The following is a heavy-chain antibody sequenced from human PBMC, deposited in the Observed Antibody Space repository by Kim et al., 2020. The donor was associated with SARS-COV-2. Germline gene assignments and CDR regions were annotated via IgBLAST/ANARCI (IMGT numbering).Heavy chain of an antibody. D-gene: IGHD2-15*01. CDR1: GYSISSGYY. CDR3: ARAPEGYCNGGSCYSFGY. V-gene: IGHV4-38-2*02. Sequence: SETLSLTCNFSGYSISSGYYWGWIRQPPGRGLEWIGTISHSGSTYYKPSLKSRVTISIDTSKNQFSLKLTFVTAADTAVYYCARAPEGYCNGGSCYSFGYWGQGTPVTVS. CDR2: ISHSGST. J-gene: IGHJ4*02.